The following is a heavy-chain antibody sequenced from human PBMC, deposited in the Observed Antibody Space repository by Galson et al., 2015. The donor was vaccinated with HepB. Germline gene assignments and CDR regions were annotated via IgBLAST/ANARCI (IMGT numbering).Heavy chain of an antibody. D-gene: IGHD3-10*01. CDR2: ISYGGSNK. Sequence: SLRLSCAASGFTFSSYGMHWVRQAPGKGLEWVAVISYGGSNKYYADSVKGRFTISRDNSKNTLYLQMNSLRAEDTAVYYCAKEHYYGSAREAFDIWGQGTMVTVSS. V-gene: IGHV3-30*18. CDR1: GFTFSSYG. J-gene: IGHJ3*02. CDR3: AKEHYYGSAREAFDI.